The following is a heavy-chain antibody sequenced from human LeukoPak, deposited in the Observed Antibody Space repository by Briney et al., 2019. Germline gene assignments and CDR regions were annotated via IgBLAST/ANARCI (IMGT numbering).Heavy chain of an antibody. CDR2: ISGSGGST. Sequence: PGGSLRLSCAASGFTFSSYAMSWVRQAPGEGLEWVSAISGSGGSTYYADSVKGRFTISRDNSKNTLYLQMNSLRAEDTAVYYCAKTLGYCSSTSCSRPYMDVWGKGTTVTVSS. CDR1: GFTFSSYA. J-gene: IGHJ6*03. CDR3: AKTLGYCSSTSCSRPYMDV. V-gene: IGHV3-23*01. D-gene: IGHD2-2*01.